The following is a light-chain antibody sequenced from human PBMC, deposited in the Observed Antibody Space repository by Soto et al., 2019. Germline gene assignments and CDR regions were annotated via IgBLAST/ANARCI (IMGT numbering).Light chain of an antibody. Sequence: EIVLTQSPGTLSLSPGERATLSCRASQSVSSSLAWYQQKPGQAPRLLIYGASTRATGIPARFSGSGSGTGFTLTINSLQSEDFAVYYCQQYNNWWTFGQGTKVDIK. CDR1: QSVSSS. J-gene: IGKJ1*01. V-gene: IGKV3-15*01. CDR3: QQYNNWWT. CDR2: GAS.